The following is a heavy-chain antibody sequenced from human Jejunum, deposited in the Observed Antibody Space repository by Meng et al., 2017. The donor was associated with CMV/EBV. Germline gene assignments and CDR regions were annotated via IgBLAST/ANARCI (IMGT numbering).Heavy chain of an antibody. CDR2: ISLGNGQT. CDR1: GYTFTDHN. CDR3: ARDVWGFDY. J-gene: IGHJ4*02. D-gene: IGHD7-27*01. Sequence: QVHLLQAGAEVKKPGAYVKISCKTSGYTFTDHNIGWVRQAPGQGIEWVGWISLGNGQTVYGHKLQGRVTVTTDTSTSTAYMELKSLRSDDTAMYYCARDVWGFDYWGQGTLVTVSS. V-gene: IGHV1-18*04.